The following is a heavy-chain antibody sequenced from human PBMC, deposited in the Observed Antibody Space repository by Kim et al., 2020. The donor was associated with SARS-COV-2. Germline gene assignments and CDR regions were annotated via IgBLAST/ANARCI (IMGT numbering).Heavy chain of an antibody. D-gene: IGHD6-13*01. CDR2: IYYSGST. J-gene: IGHJ6*02. CDR3: ARQWPALAAAGDYYYGMDV. V-gene: IGHV4-39*01. Sequence: SETLSLTCTVSGGSISSSSYYWGWIRQPPGKGREWIGSIYYSGSTYYNPSLKSRVTISVDTSKNQFSLKLSSVTAADTAVYYCARQWPALAAAGDYYYGMDVWGQGTPVTRSS. CDR1: GGSISSSSYY.